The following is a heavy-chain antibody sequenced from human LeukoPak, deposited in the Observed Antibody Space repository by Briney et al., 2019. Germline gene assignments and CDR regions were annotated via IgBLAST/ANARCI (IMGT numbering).Heavy chain of an antibody. CDR3: AREYYDFWSGYYRRNWFDP. CDR1: GYTLTELS. CDR2: INPNSGGT. V-gene: IGHV1-2*02. Sequence: EASVKVSCKVSGYTLTELSMHWVRQAPGQGLEWMGWINPNSGGTNYAQKFQGRVTMTRDTSISTAYMELSRLRSDDTAVYYCAREYYDFWSGYYRRNWFDPWGQGTLVTVSS. J-gene: IGHJ5*02. D-gene: IGHD3-3*01.